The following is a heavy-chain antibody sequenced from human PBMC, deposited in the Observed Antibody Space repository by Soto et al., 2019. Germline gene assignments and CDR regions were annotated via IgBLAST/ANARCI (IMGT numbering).Heavy chain of an antibody. J-gene: IGHJ4*02. CDR2: INSDGSST. Sequence: GGSLRLSCAASGFTFSGYWMHWVRQAPGKGLVWVSRINSDGSSTNYADSVKGRFTISRDNAKNTLYLQMNSLRVEDTAVYYCSRVGGSTWHWGQGTLVTVSS. CDR3: SRVGGSTWH. V-gene: IGHV3-74*01. D-gene: IGHD1-26*01. CDR1: GFTFSGYW.